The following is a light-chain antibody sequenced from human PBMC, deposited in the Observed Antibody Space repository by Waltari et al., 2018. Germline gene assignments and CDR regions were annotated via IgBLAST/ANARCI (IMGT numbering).Light chain of an antibody. V-gene: IGKV1-NL1*01. CDR1: YAFTNS. CDR3: QQYWSIPGT. Sequence: DIQMTQSPSSLSASIGDRVTITCRASYAFTNSLAWYQQKPGKAPKLLLYAASRLESGVPSRFSGSGSGTDYTLTISSLQPEDFATYYCQQYWSIPGTFGQGTKVEI. CDR2: AAS. J-gene: IGKJ1*01.